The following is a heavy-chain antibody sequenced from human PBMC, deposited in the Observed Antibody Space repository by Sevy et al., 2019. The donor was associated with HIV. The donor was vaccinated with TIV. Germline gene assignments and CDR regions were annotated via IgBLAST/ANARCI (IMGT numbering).Heavy chain of an antibody. Sequence: SETLSLTCTVSGGSITSLYWNWIRQPPAKGLEWIANIYYNGHINYNPSLKSRVTLSLDTSKNQFALRLNSVTAADTAMYYCAGENAWGRGYSWGQGTLVTVSS. D-gene: IGHD1-26*01. J-gene: IGHJ4*02. CDR2: IYYNGHI. CDR1: GGSITSLY. CDR3: AGENAWGRGYS. V-gene: IGHV4-59*08.